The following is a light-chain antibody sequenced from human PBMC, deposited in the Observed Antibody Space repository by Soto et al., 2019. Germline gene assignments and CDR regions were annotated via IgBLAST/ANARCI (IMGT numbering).Light chain of an antibody. Sequence: ETVLTQSPGTLSLSPGERATLSCRASQSVAKNYLAWYQHKPGQGPRLLISGASSRATGIPDRFSGSGSGTDFTLTISRLKPEDFAVYYCLQYASEPLTFGGGTKVEI. CDR3: LQYASEPLT. CDR1: QSVAKNY. V-gene: IGKV3-20*01. CDR2: GAS. J-gene: IGKJ4*01.